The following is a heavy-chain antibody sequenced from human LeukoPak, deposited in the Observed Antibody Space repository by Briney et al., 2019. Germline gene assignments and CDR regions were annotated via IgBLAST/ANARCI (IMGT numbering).Heavy chain of an antibody. J-gene: IGHJ4*02. D-gene: IGHD1-14*01. Sequence: SETLSLTCTVSGGSISSGGYYWSWIRQHPGTGLEWIGYIYYSGSTYYNPSLKSRVTISVDTSKNQFSLKLSSVTAADTAVYYCARWGLPDRAFDYWGQGTLVTVSS. CDR2: IYYSGST. CDR3: ARWGLPDRAFDY. V-gene: IGHV4-31*03. CDR1: GGSISSGGYY.